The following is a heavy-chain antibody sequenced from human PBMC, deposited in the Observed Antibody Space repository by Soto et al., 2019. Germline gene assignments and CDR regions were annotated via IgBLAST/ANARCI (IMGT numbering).Heavy chain of an antibody. CDR2: VYHTGNT. V-gene: IGHV4-59*02. J-gene: IGHJ4*02. Sequence: PSETLSLTCSVSGVSVTGYYWTWIRHSPGKGLEWIGYVYHTGNTYYNPSLKSRVTISLDTPKNQVSLRLRSVTAADTAVYYCAREQYNWKLWGQGTLVTVSS. D-gene: IGHD1-20*01. CDR3: AREQYNWKL. CDR1: GVSVTGYY.